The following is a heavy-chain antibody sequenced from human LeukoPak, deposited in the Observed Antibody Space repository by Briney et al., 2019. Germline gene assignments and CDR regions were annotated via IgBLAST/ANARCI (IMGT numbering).Heavy chain of an antibody. CDR2: IWYDGSNK. CDR1: GFTFSSYG. J-gene: IGHJ4*02. D-gene: IGHD5-24*01. CDR3: ARPRDGYKSYYFDY. V-gene: IGHV3-30*19. Sequence: GGSLRLSCAASGFTFSSYGMHWVRQAPGKGLEWVAVIWYDGSNKYYADSVKGRFTISRDNSKNTLYLQMNSLRAEDTAVYYCARPRDGYKSYYFDYWGQGTLVTVSS.